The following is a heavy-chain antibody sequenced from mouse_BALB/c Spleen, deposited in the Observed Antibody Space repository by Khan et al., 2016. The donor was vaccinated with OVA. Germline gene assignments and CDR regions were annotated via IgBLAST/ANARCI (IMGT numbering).Heavy chain of an antibody. J-gene: IGHJ1*01. CDR1: GSSISSGYA. Sequence: EVQLQESGPGLVKPSQSLSLPCTVSGSSISSGYAWNWIRQFPGKKLEWMGYIRYSGTTHYNPSLKSRITITRDTSKNQFFLQLNSVTTEDTATDYCARNNNLYFDVWGAGTTVIVAA. CDR2: IRYSGTT. D-gene: IGHD1-1*01. V-gene: IGHV3-2*02. CDR3: ARNNNLYFDV.